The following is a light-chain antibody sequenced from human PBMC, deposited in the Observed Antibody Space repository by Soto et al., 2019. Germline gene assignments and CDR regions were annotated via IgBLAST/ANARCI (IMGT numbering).Light chain of an antibody. J-gene: IGKJ5*01. CDR2: LGS. Sequence: DIVMTQSPLSLPVTPGEPASISCRSNQSLLHNNGYNYLDWYMQKPGQSPQLLIYLGSNRASGVPDRFSGSGSGTDFTLTISSLEAEDFGIYYCQQRNTWPITFGQGTRLEIK. CDR3: QQRNTWPIT. V-gene: IGKV2-28*01. CDR1: QSLLHNNGYNY.